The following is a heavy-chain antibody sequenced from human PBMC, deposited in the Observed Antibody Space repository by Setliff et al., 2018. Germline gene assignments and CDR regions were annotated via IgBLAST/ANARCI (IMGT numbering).Heavy chain of an antibody. CDR2: INPSSGAT. CDR3: ATSVSWIQLVLYPQGHPEPFDY. D-gene: IGHD5-18*01. Sequence: AASVKVSCKASGYTFTGYYMYWVRQAPGQGLEWMGRINPSSGATIYAQKFQGRVTMTEDTSTDTAYMELSSLRSEDTAVYYCATSVSWIQLVLYPQGHPEPFDYWGQGTLVTVSS. CDR1: GYTFTGYY. J-gene: IGHJ4*02. V-gene: IGHV1-2*06.